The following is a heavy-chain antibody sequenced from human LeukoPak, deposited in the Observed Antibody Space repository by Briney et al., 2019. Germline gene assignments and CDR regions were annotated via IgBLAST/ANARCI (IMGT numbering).Heavy chain of an antibody. V-gene: IGHV3-23*01. Sequence: GWSLRLSCAASGFTFSSYAMSWVRQAPGKGLEWVSAISGSGGSTYYADSVKGRFTISRDNSKNTLYLQMNSLRAEDTAVYYCAKDLGGSGSYKYYYYYGMDVWGKGTTVTVSS. CDR1: GFTFSSYA. CDR3: AKDLGGSGSYKYYYYYGMDV. J-gene: IGHJ6*04. CDR2: ISGSGGST. D-gene: IGHD3-10*01.